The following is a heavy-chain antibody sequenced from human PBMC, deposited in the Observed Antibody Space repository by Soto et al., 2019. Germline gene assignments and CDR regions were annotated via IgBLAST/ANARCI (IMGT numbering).Heavy chain of an antibody. CDR3: AREGINAGIRPWGDAFDI. J-gene: IGHJ3*02. CDR2: ISTGTGNT. CDR1: GYTSTGYV. V-gene: IGHV1-3*04. Sequence: QVQLVRSGAEVKKPGASVKISCEASGYTSTGYVMHWVRQAPGQRPEWMGWISTGTGNTRSSQRFQGRVTFTGDASASTFYMGLSSLTFEDTAVYYCAREGINAGIRPWGDAFDIWGQGTMVTVSS. D-gene: IGHD3-10*01.